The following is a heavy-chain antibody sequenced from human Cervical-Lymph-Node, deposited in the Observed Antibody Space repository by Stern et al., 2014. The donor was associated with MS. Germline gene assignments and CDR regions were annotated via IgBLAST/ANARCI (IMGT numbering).Heavy chain of an antibody. CDR3: GKQVRE. CDR2: IYHSGSS. J-gene: IGHJ4*02. CDR1: GGSVSSDAYY. Sequence: QLQLQESGPGLVKPSETLSLTCTVSGGSVSSDAYYWSWIRQSPGKGLEWIGYIYHSGSSSCNPSLKSRVTMSVDTSNNQFSLRLTSVTAADTAVYYCGKQVREWGRGTLVTVSS. V-gene: IGHV4-61*08.